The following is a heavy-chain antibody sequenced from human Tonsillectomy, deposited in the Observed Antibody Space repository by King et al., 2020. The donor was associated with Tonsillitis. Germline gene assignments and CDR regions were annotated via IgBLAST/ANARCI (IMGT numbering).Heavy chain of an antibody. CDR3: ARAGRGDAFDI. V-gene: IGHV3-13*04. D-gene: IGHD3-10*01. Sequence: VQLVDSGGGLVQPVGSLRLSCAASGFTFSIYDMHWVRQATGKGLEWVSDICTAGDTYYPGSVKGRFTISMENAKNSLYLQMTSLRAGDTAVYYCARAGRGDAFDIWGQGTMVTVSS. J-gene: IGHJ3*02. CDR1: GFTFSIYD. CDR2: ICTAGDT.